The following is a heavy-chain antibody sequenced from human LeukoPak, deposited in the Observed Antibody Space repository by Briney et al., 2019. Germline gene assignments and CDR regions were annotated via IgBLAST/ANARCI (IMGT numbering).Heavy chain of an antibody. J-gene: IGHJ5*02. CDR3: ARDRRGYYDSSGPTPNWFDP. V-gene: IGHV1-18*01. CDR1: GYTFTSYG. D-gene: IGHD3-22*01. CDR2: ISAYNGST. Sequence: ASVTVSFKASGYTFTSYGISWVRQAPGQGLEWMGWISAYNGSTNYAQKLQGRVTMTTNTSTSTAYMELRSLRSDDTAVYYCARDRRGYYDSSGPTPNWFDPWGQGTLVTVSS.